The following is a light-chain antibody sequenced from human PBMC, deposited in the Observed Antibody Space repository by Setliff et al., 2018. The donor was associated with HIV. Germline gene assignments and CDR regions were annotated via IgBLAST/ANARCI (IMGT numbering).Light chain of an antibody. CDR2: YDS. J-gene: IGLJ1*01. V-gene: IGLV3-21*04. CDR1: NIGNKS. CDR3: QVWDSSSGLYV. Sequence: SYELTQPPSVSVAPGKTARITCGGNNIGNKSVHWYQQKPGQAPVLVIYYDSDRPSGIPERFSGSNSGNTATLTITRVEAGEEADYYCQVWDSSSGLYVFGTGTKVTVL.